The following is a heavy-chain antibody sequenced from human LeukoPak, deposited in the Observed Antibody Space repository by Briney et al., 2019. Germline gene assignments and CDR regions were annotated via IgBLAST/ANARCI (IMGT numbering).Heavy chain of an antibody. CDR1: GGSISSSSYY. V-gene: IGHV4-39*01. CDR3: ARPYCSSTSCHDAFDI. J-gene: IGHJ3*02. CDR2: IYYSGST. D-gene: IGHD2-2*01. Sequence: SETLSLTCTVSGGSISSSSYYWGWIRQPPGKGLEWIGSIYYSGSTYYNPSLKSRVIISVDTSKNQFSLKLSSVTAADTAVYYCARPYCSSTSCHDAFDIWGQGTMVTVSS.